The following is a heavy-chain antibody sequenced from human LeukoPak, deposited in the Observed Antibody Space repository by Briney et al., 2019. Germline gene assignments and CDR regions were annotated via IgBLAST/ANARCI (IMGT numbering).Heavy chain of an antibody. J-gene: IGHJ4*02. CDR3: AKDRLRGGYGFDLMNY. CDR2: ISGSGSST. CDR1: GFTFSSYG. D-gene: IGHD5-18*01. Sequence: HTGGTLRLSCAASGFTFSSYGMSWVRQAPGKGLEWVSAISGSGSSTYYAASVKGRFTISRDNSKNTLYLQMNSLRAEDTAMYYCAKDRLRGGYGFDLMNYWGQGTLVTVSS. V-gene: IGHV3-23*01.